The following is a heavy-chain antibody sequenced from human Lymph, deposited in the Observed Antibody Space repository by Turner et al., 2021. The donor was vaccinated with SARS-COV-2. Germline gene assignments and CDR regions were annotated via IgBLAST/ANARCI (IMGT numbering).Heavy chain of an antibody. V-gene: IGHV3-30*04. CDR2: ISYDGSNK. CDR1: GFTFSTYA. J-gene: IGHJ6*02. CDR3: ARYASGGYFYYGMDV. Sequence: QVQLVESGGGVVQPGRSLRLSCAASGFTFSTYAIYWVRQAPGKGLECVAVISYDGSNKYYADSVKGRFTISRDNSKNTLYLQMNSLRAEDTAVYYCARYASGGYFYYGMDVWCQGTTVTVSS. D-gene: IGHD3-10*01.